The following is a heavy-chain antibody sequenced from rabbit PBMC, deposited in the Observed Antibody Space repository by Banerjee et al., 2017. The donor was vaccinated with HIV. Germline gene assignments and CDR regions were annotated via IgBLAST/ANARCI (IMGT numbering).Heavy chain of an antibody. Sequence: QEQLEESGGDLVKPEGSLTLTCTASGFSFSSSYWICWVRQAPGKGLEWIACIYTGSGSTYYASWAKGRFTISKTSSTTVTLQMTSLTAADTATYFCARDSYVGYTGYGYGFNLWGPGTLVTVS. CDR2: IYTGSGST. CDR3: ARDSYVGYTGYGYGFNL. V-gene: IGHV1S45*01. D-gene: IGHD6-1*01. J-gene: IGHJ4*01. CDR1: GFSFSSSYW.